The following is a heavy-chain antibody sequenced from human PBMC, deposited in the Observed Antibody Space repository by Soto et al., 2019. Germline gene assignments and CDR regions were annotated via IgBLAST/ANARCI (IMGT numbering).Heavy chain of an antibody. V-gene: IGHV4-34*01. CDR2: INHSGRT. CDR3: AREVTRYLDY. Sequence: QVQLQQWGAGLLKPSETLSLTCAVYGGSFSGYYWSWIRQPPGKGLEWIGEINHSGRTNYNPSLKSRVTISVDTSKNQFSLKMSSVTAADTAVYYCAREVTRYLDYWGQGTLVTVYS. J-gene: IGHJ4*02. D-gene: IGHD2-21*02. CDR1: GGSFSGYY.